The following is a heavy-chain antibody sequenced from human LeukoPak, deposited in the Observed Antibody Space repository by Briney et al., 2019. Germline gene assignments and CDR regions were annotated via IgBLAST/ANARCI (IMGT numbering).Heavy chain of an antibody. CDR3: ARAYSANIVVVPAAMSYYYYYYMDV. J-gene: IGHJ6*03. Sequence: ASVKVSCKASGYTFTSYGISWVRQAPGQGLEWMGWISAYNGNTNYAQKLQGRVTMTTDTSTSTAYMELRSLRSDDTAVYYCARAYSANIVVVPAAMSYYYYYYMDVWGKGTTVTVSS. CDR2: ISAYNGNT. V-gene: IGHV1-18*01. D-gene: IGHD2-2*01. CDR1: GYTFTSYG.